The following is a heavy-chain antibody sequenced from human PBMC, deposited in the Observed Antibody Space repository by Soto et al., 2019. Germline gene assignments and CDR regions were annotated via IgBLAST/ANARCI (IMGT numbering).Heavy chain of an antibody. CDR2: ISYDGSNK. D-gene: IGHD2-8*01. CDR3: AKAVLTGYYYYYGMDV. Sequence: PGGSLRLSCAASGFTFSSYGMHWVRQAPGKGLEWVAVISYDGSNKYYADSVKGRFTISRDNSKNTLYLQMNSLRPEDTAVYYCAKAVLTGYYYYYGMDVWAKGPRSPSP. J-gene: IGHJ6*02. V-gene: IGHV3-30*18. CDR1: GFTFSSYG.